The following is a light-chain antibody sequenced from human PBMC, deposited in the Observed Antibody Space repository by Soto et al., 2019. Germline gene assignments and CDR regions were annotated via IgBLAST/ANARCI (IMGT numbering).Light chain of an antibody. CDR2: KAS. Sequence: DIQMTQSPSTLSASVGDRVTITCRASQNINSWLAWYQQKPGKAPKLLIHKASSLQSGVPSRFSGSGSGTEFTLNISRLDPDDFATYYCQQYNGYGRFGQGTKVDIX. CDR1: QNINSW. V-gene: IGKV1-5*03. CDR3: QQYNGYGR. J-gene: IGKJ1*01.